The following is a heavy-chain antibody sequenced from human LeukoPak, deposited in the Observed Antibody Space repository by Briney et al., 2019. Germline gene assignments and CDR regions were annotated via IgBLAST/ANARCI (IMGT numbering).Heavy chain of an antibody. J-gene: IGHJ4*02. V-gene: IGHV1-2*02. CDR1: GYYFSDYY. CDR3: ARDRGLIPAAMPFDY. D-gene: IGHD2-2*01. Sequence: ASVKVSCKNSGYYFSDYYMHWVRQAPGQGLEWMGWINPNSGGTSSAQKFQGRVTITRDTSITTVYMEVNWLTSDDTAIYYCARDRGLIPAAMPFDYWGQGTLVTVSS. CDR2: INPNSGGT.